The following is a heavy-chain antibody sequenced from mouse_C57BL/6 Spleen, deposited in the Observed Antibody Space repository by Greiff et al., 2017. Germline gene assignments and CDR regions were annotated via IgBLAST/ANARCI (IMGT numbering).Heavy chain of an antibody. CDR2: ISGGGGNT. CDR1: GFTFSSYT. D-gene: IGHD1-1*01. J-gene: IGHJ3*01. V-gene: IGHV5-9*01. Sequence: DVQLVESGGGLVKPGGSLKLSCAASGFTFSSYTMSWVRQTPEKRLEWVATISGGGGNTYYPDSVKGRFTISRDNAKNTLYLQMSSLRSEDTALYYCARQTTVVAKDAWFAYWGQGTLVTVSA. CDR3: ARQTTVVAKDAWFAY.